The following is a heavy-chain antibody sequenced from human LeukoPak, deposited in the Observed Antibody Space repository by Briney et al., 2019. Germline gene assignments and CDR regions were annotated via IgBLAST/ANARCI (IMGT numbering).Heavy chain of an antibody. Sequence: PGGSLRLSCAASGCTFSDYYMSWIRQAPGKGLEWVSYISSNGSTIYYADSVNGRFTISRDNAKNSLYLQMNSLRAEDTAVYYCAREGGLMGVTTIDYWGQGALVTVSS. D-gene: IGHD2-8*01. CDR2: ISSNGSTI. J-gene: IGHJ4*02. CDR3: AREGGLMGVTTIDY. V-gene: IGHV3-11*01. CDR1: GCTFSDYY.